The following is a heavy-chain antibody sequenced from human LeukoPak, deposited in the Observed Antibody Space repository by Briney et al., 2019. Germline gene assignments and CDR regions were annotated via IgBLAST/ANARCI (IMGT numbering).Heavy chain of an antibody. Sequence: QPGGSLRLSCAASGLTVSSDYMAWVRQAPGKGLEWISVIYGGGATYYADSVQGRFTISRDDAKKSLYLQMNSLRAEDTAVYYCARDTGLHNFDYWGQGTLVTVSS. V-gene: IGHV3-66*01. J-gene: IGHJ4*02. D-gene: IGHD1-1*01. CDR1: GLTVSSDY. CDR2: IYGGGAT. CDR3: ARDTGLHNFDY.